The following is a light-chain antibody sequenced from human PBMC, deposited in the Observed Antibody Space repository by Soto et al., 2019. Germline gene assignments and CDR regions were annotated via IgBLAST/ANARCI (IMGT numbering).Light chain of an antibody. CDR1: QSISSW. Sequence: DIQMTQSPSTLSASVGDRVTITCRASQSISSWLAWYQQKPGKAPKLLIYKASSLESGVPSRFSGSGSGTEVTLTRSSLQPDDFATYYCQEYKSYSNFGQGPKLEIK. CDR3: QEYKSYSN. CDR2: KAS. J-gene: IGKJ2*01. V-gene: IGKV1-5*03.